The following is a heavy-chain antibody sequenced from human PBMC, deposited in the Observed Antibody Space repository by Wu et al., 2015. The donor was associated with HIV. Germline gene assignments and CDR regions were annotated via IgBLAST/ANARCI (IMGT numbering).Heavy chain of an antibody. CDR1: GYTFTSYY. D-gene: IGHD6-13*01. CDR2: INPSGGST. V-gene: IGHV1-46*01. J-gene: IGHJ5*02. Sequence: QVQLVQSGAEVKKPGASVKVSCKASGYTFTSYYMHWVRQAPGQGLEWMGIINPSGGSTSYAQKFQGRVTMTRDTSTSTVYMELSSLRSEDTAVYYCARDRLTPSSSLRSGWFDPWGQGTLVTVSS. CDR3: ARDRLTPSSSLRSGWFDP.